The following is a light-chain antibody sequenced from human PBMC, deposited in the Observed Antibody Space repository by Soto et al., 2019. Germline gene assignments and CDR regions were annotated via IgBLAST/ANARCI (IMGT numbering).Light chain of an antibody. CDR3: QQRSNWPLT. V-gene: IGKV3-11*01. CDR1: QSVSNQ. Sequence: EIVLTQSPVTLSLSPGERATLSCRASQSVSNQLAWYQQKPGQAPRLLIYDASRRVTGIPPRFSGSGSGTDFTLTLSSLEPEDFAVYYCQQRSNWPLTFGGGTKVDNK. J-gene: IGKJ4*01. CDR2: DAS.